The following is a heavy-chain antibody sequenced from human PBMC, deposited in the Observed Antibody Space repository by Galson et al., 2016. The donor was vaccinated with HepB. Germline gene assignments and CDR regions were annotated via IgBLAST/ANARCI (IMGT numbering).Heavy chain of an antibody. Sequence: PALVKPTQTLTLTCTFSGFSLSTNGVSVGWIRQSPGGALEWLAIIYWDDDKRYSPSLTSRLTISKDTSKDQVVLTMTNMDPVDTATYSCAYRRRHETERWYFPFDPWGQGTLVTVSS. V-gene: IGHV2-5*02. J-gene: IGHJ5*02. CDR2: IYWDDDK. CDR1: GFSLSTNGVS. CDR3: AYRRRHETERWYFPFDP. D-gene: IGHD2-15*01.